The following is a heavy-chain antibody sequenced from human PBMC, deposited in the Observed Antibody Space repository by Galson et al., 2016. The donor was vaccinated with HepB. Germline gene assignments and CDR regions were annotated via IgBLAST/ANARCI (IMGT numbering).Heavy chain of an antibody. V-gene: IGHV3-53*01. CDR2: INSVGNT. Sequence: SLRLSCAASGFSVSGDYMGWVRQAPGKALEWVSLINSVGNTYYADSVRGRFTISRDNSKNTLYLQMSSLRVDDTAVYHCARGLGDMAYFQHWGRGTLVTVSS. D-gene: IGHD3-16*01. J-gene: IGHJ1*01. CDR3: ARGLGDMAYFQH. CDR1: GFSVSGDY.